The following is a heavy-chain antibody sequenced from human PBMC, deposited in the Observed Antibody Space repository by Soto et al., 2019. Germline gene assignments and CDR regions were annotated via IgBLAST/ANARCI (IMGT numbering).Heavy chain of an antibody. V-gene: IGHV3-23*01. D-gene: IGHD3-10*01. CDR1: GFTFSSYA. Sequence: GGSLRLSCAASGFTFSSYAMSWVRQAPGKGLEWVSAISGSGGSTYYADSVKGRFTISRDNSKNTLYLQMNSLRAEDTAVYYWAKDRGWGGNNWFDPWGQGTLVTVSS. CDR3: AKDRGWGGNNWFDP. J-gene: IGHJ5*02. CDR2: ISGSGGST.